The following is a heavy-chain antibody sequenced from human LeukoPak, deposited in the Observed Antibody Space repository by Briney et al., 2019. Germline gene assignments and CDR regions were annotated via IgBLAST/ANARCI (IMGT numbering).Heavy chain of an antibody. J-gene: IGHJ6*02. CDR2: SSAYNGNT. Sequence: GASVKVSCKASGYTFTSYGISWVRQAPGQGLEWMGWSSAYNGNTNYAQKLQGRVTMTTDTSTSTAYMELRSLRSDDTAVYYCARAERSMLHYYYGMDVWGQGTTVTVS. CDR1: GYTFTSYG. D-gene: IGHD2-8*01. CDR3: ARAERSMLHYYYGMDV. V-gene: IGHV1-18*01.